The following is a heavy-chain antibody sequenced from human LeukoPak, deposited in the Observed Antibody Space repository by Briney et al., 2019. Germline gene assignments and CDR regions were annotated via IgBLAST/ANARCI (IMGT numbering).Heavy chain of an antibody. V-gene: IGHV1-18*01. CDR3: ARDSVDYYYYGMDV. CDR1: GYTFTSYG. Sequence: GASVKVSCKASGYTFTSYGISWVRQAPGRGLEWMGWISAYNGNTNYAQKLQGRVTMTTDTSTSTAYMELRSLRSDDTAVYYCARDSVDYYYYGMDVWGQGTTVTVSS. CDR2: ISAYNGNT. D-gene: IGHD2-2*01. J-gene: IGHJ6*02.